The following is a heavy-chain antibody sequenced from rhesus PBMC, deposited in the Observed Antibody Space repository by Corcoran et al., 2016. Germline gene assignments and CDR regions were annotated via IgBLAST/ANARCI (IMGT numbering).Heavy chain of an antibody. CDR3: AAVRDTAGTFGFDY. D-gene: IGHD5-42*01. J-gene: IGHJ4*01. CDR1: GYIFTSYV. CDR2: IHPGYGST. V-gene: IGHV1-70*01. Sequence: QEQLVQSGAEVKKPGASVKVSCKASGYIFTSYVISWLRQAPGQGFEWMGGIHPGYGSTSYAQKFQGRVAITADMSTSTVYMELSSLRSEDMAVYYCAAVRDTAGTFGFDYWGQGVLVTVSS.